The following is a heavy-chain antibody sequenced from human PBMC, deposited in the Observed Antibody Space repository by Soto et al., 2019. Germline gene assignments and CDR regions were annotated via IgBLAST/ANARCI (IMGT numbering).Heavy chain of an antibody. V-gene: IGHV1-69*06. CDR2: IIPIFGTA. Sequence: QVQLVQSGAEVKKPGSSVKVSCKASGGTFSSYAISWVRQAPGQGLEWMGGIIPIFGTANYAQKFQGRVTITADKYTSTAYMELSSLRPEDAAVYYCARSSWPPYGMDVWGQGTTVTVSS. J-gene: IGHJ6*02. CDR1: GGTFSSYA. CDR3: ARSSWPPYGMDV.